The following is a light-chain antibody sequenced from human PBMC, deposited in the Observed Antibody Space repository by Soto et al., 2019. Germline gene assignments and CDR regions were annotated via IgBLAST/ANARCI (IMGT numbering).Light chain of an antibody. CDR2: DTT. V-gene: IGLV7-46*01. CDR3: LLFYSGARV. J-gene: IGLJ3*02. Sequence: QAVVTQEPSLTVSPGGTVTLTCGSSTGAVTSDHYPYWFQQKPGQAPRTLIYDTTNKQSWTPVRFSGSLFGGKAALTLSGAQPEDEAEYYCLLFYSGARVFGGGTKVTVL. CDR1: TGAVTSDHY.